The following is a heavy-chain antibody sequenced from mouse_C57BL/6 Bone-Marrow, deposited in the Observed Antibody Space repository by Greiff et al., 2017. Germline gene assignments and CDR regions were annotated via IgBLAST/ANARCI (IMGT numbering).Heavy chain of an antibody. CDR3: TGYDYD. V-gene: IGHV1-15*01. CDR2: IDPETGGT. J-gene: IGHJ2*01. CDR1: GYTFTDYE. D-gene: IGHD2-4*01. Sequence: SGAELVRPGASVTLSCKASGYTFTDYEMHWVKQTPVPGLEWIGAIDPETGGTAYNQKFKGKAILTADKSSSTAYMELRSLTSEDSAVNYCTGYDYDWGQGTTLTVSS.